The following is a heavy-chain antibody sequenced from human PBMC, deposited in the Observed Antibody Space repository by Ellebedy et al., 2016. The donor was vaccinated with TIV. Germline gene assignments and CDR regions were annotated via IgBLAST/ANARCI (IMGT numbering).Heavy chain of an antibody. CDR2: IYYSGTT. V-gene: IGHV4-30-4*01. D-gene: IGHD3-3*01. CDR1: GGSINSGDSY. Sequence: SETLSLTXSVSGGSINSGDSYWSWIRQPPGKGLEWLGYIYYSGTTYYNTSLKSRITISVDTSKNQFSLRLSSVTAADTAVYFCARETDFWSDSSYFDYWGQGILVTISS. J-gene: IGHJ4*02. CDR3: ARETDFWSDSSYFDY.